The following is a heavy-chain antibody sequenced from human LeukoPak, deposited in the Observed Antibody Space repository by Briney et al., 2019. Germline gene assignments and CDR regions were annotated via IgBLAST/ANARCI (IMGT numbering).Heavy chain of an antibody. Sequence: PSETLSLTCTVSGYSISSGYYRGWIRQPPGKGLEWIGSINHSGSTNYNPSLKRRVTISVDTSKNQFSLKLSSVTAADTAVYYCARGPRYSSSWYPRLGNYFDYWGQGTLVTVSS. D-gene: IGHD6-13*01. CDR2: INHSGST. J-gene: IGHJ4*02. CDR1: GYSISSGYY. CDR3: ARGPRYSSSWYPRLGNYFDY. V-gene: IGHV4-38-2*02.